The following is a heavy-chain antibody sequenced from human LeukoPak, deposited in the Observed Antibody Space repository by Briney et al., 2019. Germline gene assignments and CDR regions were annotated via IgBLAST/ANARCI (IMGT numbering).Heavy chain of an antibody. CDR3: ARGPAADLYYYYYMDV. CDR2: ISAYNGNT. D-gene: IGHD6-13*01. V-gene: IGHV1-18*01. CDR1: GYTFTSYG. Sequence: GASVKVSCKASGYTFTSYGISWVRQAPGQGPEWMGWISAYNGNTNYAQKLQGRVTMTTDTSTSTAYMELRSLRSDDTAVYYCARGPAADLYYYYYMDVWGKGTTVTVSS. J-gene: IGHJ6*03.